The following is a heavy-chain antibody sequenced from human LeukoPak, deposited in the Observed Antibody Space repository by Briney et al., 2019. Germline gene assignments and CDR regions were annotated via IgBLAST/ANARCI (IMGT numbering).Heavy chain of an antibody. V-gene: IGHV3-30*01. CDR3: ARDLPYYYDSSGHDY. CDR2: ISYDGNKK. CDR1: GFTFSSYT. D-gene: IGHD3-22*01. J-gene: IGHJ4*02. Sequence: GGSLRLSCDASGFTFSSYTMHWVRQAPGKGLEWVAVISYDGNKKYYADSVKGRFNISRDNSKNTLYLQMNSLRPEDTAVYYCARDLPYYYDSSGHDYWGQGTLVTVSS.